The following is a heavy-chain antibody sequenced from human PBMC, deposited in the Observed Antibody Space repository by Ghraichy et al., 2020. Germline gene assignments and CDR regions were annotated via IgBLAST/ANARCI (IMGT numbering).Heavy chain of an antibody. CDR2: IYSSGST. V-gene: IGHV4-59*08. D-gene: IGHD2-21*02. CDR3: ARTASWGHFDY. J-gene: IGHJ4*02. CDR1: GGSISGSY. Sequence: SETLSLTCTVSGGSISGSYWSWIRQPPGKGLEWIGYIYSSGSTNYSPSLKSRVTISVDTSKNQFSLKLSSVSAADTAVYYCARTASWGHFDYWGQGTLVPVSS.